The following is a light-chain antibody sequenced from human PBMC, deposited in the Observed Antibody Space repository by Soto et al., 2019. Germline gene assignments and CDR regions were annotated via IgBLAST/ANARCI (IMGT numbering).Light chain of an antibody. V-gene: IGKV3-20*01. Sequence: EIVLTQSPGTLSLSAGERATLSCRASQRISTSYLAWYQQKPGRAPRVLVYGTSTRATGIPSRFSGSGSGTQFTLTISRLEPEDFALYYCQQSGDSPFTFGPGTKVDIK. CDR3: QQSGDSPFT. J-gene: IGKJ3*01. CDR1: QRISTSY. CDR2: GTS.